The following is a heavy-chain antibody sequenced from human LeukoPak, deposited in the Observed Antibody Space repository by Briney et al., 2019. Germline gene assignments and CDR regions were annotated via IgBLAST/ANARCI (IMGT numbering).Heavy chain of an antibody. Sequence: SETLSLICTVSGGSISSYYWSWIRQPPGKGLEWIGYIYYSGSTNYNPSLKSRVTISVDTSKNQFSLKLSSVTAADTAVYYCARYYDSSGYWAFDIWGQGTMLTVSS. V-gene: IGHV4-59*08. CDR2: IYYSGST. CDR1: GGSISSYY. D-gene: IGHD3-22*01. J-gene: IGHJ3*02. CDR3: ARYYDSSGYWAFDI.